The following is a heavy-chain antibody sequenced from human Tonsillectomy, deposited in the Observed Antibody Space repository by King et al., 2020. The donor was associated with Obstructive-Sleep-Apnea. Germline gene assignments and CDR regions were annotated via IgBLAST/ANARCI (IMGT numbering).Heavy chain of an antibody. D-gene: IGHD6-19*01. CDR1: GGSINSYY. J-gene: IGHJ4*02. CDR2: FYNSDSA. CDR3: GRGPPGQWLAIDH. Sequence: VQLQESGPGLVRPSETLSLTCSFSGGSINSYYWSWIRQSPGKGLEWIGSFYNSDSANYNPSLRSRVTISEDTAKKQLSLKLSSVTAADTAVYYWGRGPPGQWLAIDHRGQGTLVNVSS. V-gene: IGHV4-59*01.